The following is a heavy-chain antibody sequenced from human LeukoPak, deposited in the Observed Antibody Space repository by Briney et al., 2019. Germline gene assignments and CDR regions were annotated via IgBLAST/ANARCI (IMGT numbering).Heavy chain of an antibody. CDR3: ARGIYSSSSRADYFDY. D-gene: IGHD6-6*01. Sequence: SGGSLRLSCAASGFTFSSYSMNWVRQAPGKGLEWVAVISYDGSNKYYADSVKGRFTISRDNSKNTLYLQTNSLRAEDTAVYYCARGIYSSSSRADYFDYWGQGALVTVSS. CDR1: GFTFSSYS. J-gene: IGHJ4*02. CDR2: ISYDGSNK. V-gene: IGHV3-30*03.